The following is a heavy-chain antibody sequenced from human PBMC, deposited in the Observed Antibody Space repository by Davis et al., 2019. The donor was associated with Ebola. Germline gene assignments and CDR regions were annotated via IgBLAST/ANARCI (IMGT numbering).Heavy chain of an antibody. CDR3: ARDAYFDILTGYYTQYYFEY. CDR1: GYTFTSYA. Sequence: AASVKVSCKASGYTFTSYAMHWVRQAPGQRLEWMGWINAGNGNTKYSQKFQGRVTITRDTSASTAYMELSSLRSEDTAVYYCARDAYFDILTGYYTQYYFEYWGQGTLVTVSS. CDR2: INAGNGNT. V-gene: IGHV1-3*01. J-gene: IGHJ4*02. D-gene: IGHD3-9*01.